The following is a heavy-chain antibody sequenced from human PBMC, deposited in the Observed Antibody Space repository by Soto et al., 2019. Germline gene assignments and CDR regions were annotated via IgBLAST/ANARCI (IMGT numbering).Heavy chain of an antibody. Sequence: PGGTLRLSCAASGFSFSGYWMSWVRQAPGKGPEWVANIKEDGTEQHYVDSVKGRFTISRDNSENSLFLQMNNLRAEDSAIYYCSITPSTVSSWFDPWGTGTKVTVS. D-gene: IGHD4-4*01. J-gene: IGHJ5*02. CDR3: SITPSTVSSWFDP. V-gene: IGHV3-7*03. CDR1: GFSFSGYW. CDR2: IKEDGTEQ.